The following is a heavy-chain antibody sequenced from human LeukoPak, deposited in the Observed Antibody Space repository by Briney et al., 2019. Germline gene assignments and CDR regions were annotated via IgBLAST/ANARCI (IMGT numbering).Heavy chain of an antibody. Sequence: GGSLRLSCAASGFTVSSNYMSWVRQAAGKGLEWVSVIYSGGSTYYADSVKGRFTISRDNSKNTLYLQVNSLRAEDTAVYYCARVLRDYGDYIPPGAFDIWGQRTMVTVSS. CDR3: ARVLRDYGDYIPPGAFDI. V-gene: IGHV3-66*01. J-gene: IGHJ3*02. D-gene: IGHD4-17*01. CDR1: GFTVSSNY. CDR2: IYSGGST.